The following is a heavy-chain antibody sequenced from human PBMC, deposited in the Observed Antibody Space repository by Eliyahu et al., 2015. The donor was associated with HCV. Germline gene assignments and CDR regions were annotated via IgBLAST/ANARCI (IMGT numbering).Heavy chain of an antibody. CDR3: ARQPVENGYRVFYGMDV. D-gene: IGHD5-24*01. Sequence: QLQLQESGPGLVKPSETLSLTCTVSGGSXSSSSXYWGWIRQPPGKGLEWIGSIYYSGSTYYNPSLKSRVTISVDTSKNQFSLKLSSVTAADTAVYYCARQPVENGYRVFYGMDVWGQGTTVTVSS. J-gene: IGHJ6*02. CDR1: GGSXSSSSXY. V-gene: IGHV4-39*01. CDR2: IYYSGST.